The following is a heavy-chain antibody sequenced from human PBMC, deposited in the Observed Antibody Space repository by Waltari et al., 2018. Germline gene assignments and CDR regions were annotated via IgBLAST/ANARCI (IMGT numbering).Heavy chain of an antibody. D-gene: IGHD1-26*01. J-gene: IGHJ5*02. CDR2: INPRGTT. V-gene: IGHV4-34*01. CDR3: ARADRGPRSGSSATPAWGP. CDR1: GGSFTFFY. Sequence: QVQLQQWGAGLLKPSETLSLTCAVSGGSFTFFYWTWIRRPPGQGLEWIGEINPRGTTNYSPSLRSRVSISSDTSKNQFSLKLTSVTAADTAVYYCARADRGPRSGSSATPAWGPWGQGTLVTVSS.